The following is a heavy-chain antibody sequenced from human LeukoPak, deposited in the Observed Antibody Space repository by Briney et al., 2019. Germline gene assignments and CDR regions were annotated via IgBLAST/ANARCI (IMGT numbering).Heavy chain of an antibody. V-gene: IGHV3-7*01. D-gene: IGHD3-10*01. CDR3: ARDFRGLSWYFDY. CDR2: INQDGSEI. Sequence: GGSLRLSCAASGFTFSNYWMSWVRQAPGKGLEWLANINQDGSEIYYVDSVKGRFTISRDNGKNSLYLQINSLRADDTAVYYCARDFRGLSWYFDYWGQGTLVTVSS. CDR1: GFTFSNYW. J-gene: IGHJ4*02.